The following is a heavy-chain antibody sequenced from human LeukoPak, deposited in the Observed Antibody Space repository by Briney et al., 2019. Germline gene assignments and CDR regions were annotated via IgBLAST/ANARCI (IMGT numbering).Heavy chain of an antibody. CDR1: GFTFTKYW. CDR3: ANTVGHYSHN. CDR2: IHQDGSET. Sequence: GGSLRLSCAASGFTFTKYWMAWVRQAPAKGLEWVASIHQDGSETHSIDSGRFTISRDNAKNSLYLQMNSLRDEDAAVYYCANTVGHYSHNWGQGTLVTVSS. D-gene: IGHD4-11*01. J-gene: IGHJ4*02. V-gene: IGHV3-7*03.